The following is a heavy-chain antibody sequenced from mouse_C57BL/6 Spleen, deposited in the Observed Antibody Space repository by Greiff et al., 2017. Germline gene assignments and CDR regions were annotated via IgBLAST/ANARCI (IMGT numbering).Heavy chain of an antibody. CDR3: ARGGWLRAMDD. V-gene: IGHV1-61*01. CDR1: GYTFTSYW. J-gene: IGHJ4*01. D-gene: IGHD2-2*01. Sequence: QVQLKESGAELVRPGSSVKLSCKASGYTFTSYWMDWVKQRPGQGLEWIGNIYPSDSETHYNQKFKDKATLTVDKSSSTAYLQLSSLTSEDAAVYYCARGGWLRAMDDWGQGTSVTVSS. CDR2: IYPSDSET.